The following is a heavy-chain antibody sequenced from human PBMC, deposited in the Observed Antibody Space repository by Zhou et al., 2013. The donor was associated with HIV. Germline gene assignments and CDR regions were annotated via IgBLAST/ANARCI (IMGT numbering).Heavy chain of an antibody. D-gene: IGHD3-10*01. CDR2: YNPKDEDT. Sequence: QVQLVQSGAEVKKPGASVKVSCQVSGYTLSELSIHWLRESPGKGLEWMAYYNPKDEDTIYAQKFQGRIILTDDPASDTAYMELNSLTSDDTATYFCSTEGSVATPFGGRPRLLDIWGQGTLVSVSS. J-gene: IGHJ3*02. CDR1: GYTLSELS. CDR3: STEGSVATPFGGRPRLLDI. V-gene: IGHV1-24*01.